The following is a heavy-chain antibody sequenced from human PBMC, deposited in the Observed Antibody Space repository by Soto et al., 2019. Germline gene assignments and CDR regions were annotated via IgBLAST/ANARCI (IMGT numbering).Heavy chain of an antibody. D-gene: IGHD6-13*01. CDR1: VGTFTSSA. CDR2: INAGNGNT. CDR3: ARGAAGGTTDWLEP. J-gene: IGHJ5*02. V-gene: IGHV1-3*01. Sequence: ASVKVSCKAAVGTFTSSAIHWVRQAPGQRLEWMGWINAGNGNTKYSQKFQGRVTITRDTSASTAYMELSSLRSEDTAVYYCARGAAGGTTDWLEPWGQGNLVTVSS.